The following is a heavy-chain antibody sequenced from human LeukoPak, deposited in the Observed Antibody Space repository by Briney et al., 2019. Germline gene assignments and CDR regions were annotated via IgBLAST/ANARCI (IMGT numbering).Heavy chain of an antibody. J-gene: IGHJ4*02. CDR2: IYYSGST. CDR1: GGSISSGGYY. V-gene: IGHV4-31*03. D-gene: IGHD3-22*01. CDR3: ARRPGYYDSSGYLFDY. Sequence: SETLSLTCTVSGGSISSGGYYWSWIRQHPGKGLEWIGYIYYSGSTYHNPSLKSRVTISVDTSKNQFSLKLSSVTAADTAVYYCARRPGYYDSSGYLFDYWGQGTLATVSS.